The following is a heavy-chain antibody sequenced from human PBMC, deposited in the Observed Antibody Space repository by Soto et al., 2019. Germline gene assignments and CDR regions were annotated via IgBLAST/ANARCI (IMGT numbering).Heavy chain of an antibody. D-gene: IGHD3-3*01. CDR3: ARSTWWGQRAEPNYDFWSGYYKPLYYYGMDV. V-gene: IGHV4-34*01. Sequence: SETLSLTCAVYGGSFSGYYWSWIRQPPGKGLEWIGEINHSGSTNYNPSLKSRVTISVDTSKNQFSLKLSSVTAADTAVYYCARSTWWGQRAEPNYDFWSGYYKPLYYYGMDVWGQGTTVTVSS. CDR1: GGSFSGYY. J-gene: IGHJ6*02. CDR2: INHSGST.